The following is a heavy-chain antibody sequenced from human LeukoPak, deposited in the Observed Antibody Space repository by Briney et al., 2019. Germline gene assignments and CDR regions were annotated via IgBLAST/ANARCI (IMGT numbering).Heavy chain of an antibody. CDR2: INPNSGGT. D-gene: IGHD6-19*01. CDR3: ARDSSSDWWYVRYYCYMDV. CDR1: GYTFTGYY. V-gene: IGHV1-2*02. Sequence: ASVKVSCKTSGYTFTGYYMHWVRQAPGQGLEWMGWINPNSGGTNYAQKFQGRVTMTRDTSISTAYMELSRLRSDDTAVYYCARDSSSDWWYVRYYCYMDVWGKGTTVTISS. J-gene: IGHJ6*03.